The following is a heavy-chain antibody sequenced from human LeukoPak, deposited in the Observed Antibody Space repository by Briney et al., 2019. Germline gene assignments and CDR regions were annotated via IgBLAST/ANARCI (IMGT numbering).Heavy chain of an antibody. Sequence: SETLSLTCAVSGGSISSSNWWSWVRQPPGKGLEWIGEIYHSGSTNYNPSLRSRVTISIDTSKNQFSLKLTSVTAADTAVYYCAKQTGSGLFILPGGQGTLVTVSS. V-gene: IGHV4-4*02. CDR2: IYHSGST. CDR3: AKQTGSGLFILP. D-gene: IGHD3/OR15-3a*01. CDR1: GGSISSSNW. J-gene: IGHJ4*02.